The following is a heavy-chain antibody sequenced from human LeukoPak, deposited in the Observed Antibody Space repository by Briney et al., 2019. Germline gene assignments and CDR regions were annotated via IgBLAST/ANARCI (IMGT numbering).Heavy chain of an antibody. D-gene: IGHD3-22*01. CDR2: ISGSGGST. CDR3: AKGRTVVVITTLGDFDY. J-gene: IGHJ4*02. V-gene: IGHV3-23*01. CDR1: GFTFSSYA. Sequence: GGSLRLSCAASGFTFSSYAMSWVRQAPGKGLEGVSAISGSGGSTYYADSVKGRVTISRDNSKNTLYLQMNSLRAEDTDVYYCAKGRTVVVITTLGDFDYWGQGTLVTVSS.